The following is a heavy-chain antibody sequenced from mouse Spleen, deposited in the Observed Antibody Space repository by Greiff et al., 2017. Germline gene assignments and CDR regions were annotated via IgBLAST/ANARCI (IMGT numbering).Heavy chain of an antibody. J-gene: IGHJ3*01. Sequence: VHLVESGAELVRPGASVTLSCKASGYTFTDYEMHWVKQTPVHGLKWIGAIDPETGGTAYNQKFKGKAILTADKSSSTAYMELRSLTSEDSAVYYCTRGGIPWFAYWGQGTLVTVSA. CDR1: GYTFTDYE. CDR2: IDPETGGT. V-gene: IGHV1-15*01. CDR3: TRGGIPWFAY.